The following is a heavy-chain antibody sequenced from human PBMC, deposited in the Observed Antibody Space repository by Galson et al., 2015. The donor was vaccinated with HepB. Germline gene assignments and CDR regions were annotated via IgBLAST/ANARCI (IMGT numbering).Heavy chain of an antibody. CDR2: IDPSDSYT. CDR3: ARHLLWFGELLYPVDY. V-gene: IGHV5-10-1*01. Sequence: QSGAEVKKPGESLRISCKGSGYSFTSYWISWVRQMPGKGLEWMGRIDPSDSYTNYSPSFQGHVTTSADKSISTAYLQWSSLKASDTAMYYCARHLLWFGELLYPVDYWGQGTLVTVSS. D-gene: IGHD3-10*01. J-gene: IGHJ4*02. CDR1: GYSFTSYW.